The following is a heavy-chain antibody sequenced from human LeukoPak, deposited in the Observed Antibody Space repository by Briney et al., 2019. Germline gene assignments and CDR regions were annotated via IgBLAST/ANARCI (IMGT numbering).Heavy chain of an antibody. CDR2: IIPIFGTA. V-gene: IGHV1-69*06. D-gene: IGHD2-15*01. CDR1: GGTFSSYA. J-gene: IGHJ6*04. Sequence: PGASVKVSCKASGGTFSSYAISWVRQAPGQGLEWMGGIIPIFGTANYAQKFQGRVTITADKSTSTAYMELSSLRSEDTAVYYCARLGYCSGGSCYLMDVWGKGTTVTVSS. CDR3: ARLGYCSGGSCYLMDV.